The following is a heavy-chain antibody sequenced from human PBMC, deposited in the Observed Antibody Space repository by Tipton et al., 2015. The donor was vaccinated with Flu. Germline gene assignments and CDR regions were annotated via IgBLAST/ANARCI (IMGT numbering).Heavy chain of an antibody. D-gene: IGHD6-13*01. CDR3: SRGGGAAAGNFDY. CDR1: GDSLSSYY. Sequence: TLSLTCTVSGDSLSSYYWGWTRQPVGKGLEWIGRIYTSATTKYNPSLKRRVTMSVDTSKNQFSLELSSVTAADTAVYYCSRGGGAAAGNFDYWGQGTLVTVSP. CDR2: IYTSATT. J-gene: IGHJ4*02. V-gene: IGHV4-4*07.